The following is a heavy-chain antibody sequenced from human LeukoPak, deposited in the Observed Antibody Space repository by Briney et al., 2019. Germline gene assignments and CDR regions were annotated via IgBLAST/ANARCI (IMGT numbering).Heavy chain of an antibody. Sequence: GGSLRLSCAASGFTFSSYGMHWVRQAPGKGLEWVAFIRYDGSSKYYGDSVKGRFTISRDNSKNTLYLQMNSLRAEDTAVYHCAKILRGYSYGYYFDYWGQGTLVTVSS. D-gene: IGHD5-18*01. CDR1: GFTFSSYG. V-gene: IGHV3-30*02. J-gene: IGHJ4*02. CDR3: AKILRGYSYGYYFDY. CDR2: IRYDGSSK.